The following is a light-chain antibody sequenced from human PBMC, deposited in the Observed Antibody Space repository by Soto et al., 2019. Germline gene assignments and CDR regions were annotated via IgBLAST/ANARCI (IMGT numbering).Light chain of an antibody. CDR3: QSYDSSTVV. J-gene: IGLJ2*01. V-gene: IGLV6-57*04. CDR2: EDN. CDR1: SGTIASNY. Sequence: NFMLTQPHSLSESPGKTVTISCTRSSGTIASNYVQWYQQRPGSAPTTVIYEDNQRPSGVPDRFSGSTDGSSNSASLTISGLQTEDEADYYCQSYDSSTVVFGGGTKVTVL.